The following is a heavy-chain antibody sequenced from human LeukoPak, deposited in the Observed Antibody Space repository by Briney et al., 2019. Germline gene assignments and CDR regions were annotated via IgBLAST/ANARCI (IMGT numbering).Heavy chain of an antibody. CDR1: GYTFTGYC. CDR3: ASDAGFPFVLYGMDV. V-gene: IGHV1-2*06. Sequence: VASVKVSCKASGYTFTGYCMHWVRQAPGQGLEWMGRINPNSGGTNYAQKFQGRVTMTRDTSISTAYMELSRLRSDDTAVYYCASDAGFPFVLYGMDVWGQGTTVTVSS. D-gene: IGHD2-8*01. CDR2: INPNSGGT. J-gene: IGHJ6*02.